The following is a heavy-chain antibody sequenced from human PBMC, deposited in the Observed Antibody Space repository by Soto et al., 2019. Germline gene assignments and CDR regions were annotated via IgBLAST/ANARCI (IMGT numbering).Heavy chain of an antibody. CDR3: ARDSLGGYYYYGMDV. V-gene: IGHV3-7*01. J-gene: IGHJ6*02. Sequence: GGSLRLSCAAPGFTFSSYWMSWVRQAPGKGLEWVANIKQDGSEKYYVDSVKGRFTISRDNAKNPLYLQMNSLRAEDTAVYYCARDSLGGYYYYGMDVWGQVPTVPVS. CDR1: GFTFSSYW. CDR2: IKQDGSEK. D-gene: IGHD2-15*01.